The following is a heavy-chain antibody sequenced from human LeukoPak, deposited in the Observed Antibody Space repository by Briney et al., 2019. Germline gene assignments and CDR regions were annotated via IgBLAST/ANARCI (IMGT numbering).Heavy chain of an antibody. Sequence: SETLSLTCTVSGGSISSYYWSWIRQPPGKGLQWIGYFYYRGSTNYNPSPKSRVTISADTSKNQFSLKLSSVTAADTAVYYCASRTYYGSGPDYWGQGTLVTVSS. V-gene: IGHV4-59*08. CDR1: GGSISSYY. CDR2: FYYRGST. CDR3: ASRTYYGSGPDY. D-gene: IGHD3-10*01. J-gene: IGHJ4*02.